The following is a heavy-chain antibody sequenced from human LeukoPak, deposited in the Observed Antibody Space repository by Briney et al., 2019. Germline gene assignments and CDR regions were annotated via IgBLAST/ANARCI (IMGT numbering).Heavy chain of an antibody. CDR3: ARDQYRIDQWLVEKDPDYYYYYGMDV. CDR2: ISAYNGNT. J-gene: IGHJ6*02. V-gene: IGHV1-18*01. Sequence: GASVKVSCKASGYTFTSYGISWVRQAPGQGLEWMGWISAYNGNTNYAQKLQGRVTMTTDTSTSAAYMELRSLRSDDTAVYYCARDQYRIDQWLVEKDPDYYYYYGMDVWGQGTTVTVSS. D-gene: IGHD6-19*01. CDR1: GYTFTSYG.